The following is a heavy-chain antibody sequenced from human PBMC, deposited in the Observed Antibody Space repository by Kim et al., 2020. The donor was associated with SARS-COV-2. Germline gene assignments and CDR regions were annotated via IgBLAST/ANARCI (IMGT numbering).Heavy chain of an antibody. CDR3: ARSGSSMGDY. D-gene: IGHD6-13*01. Sequence: STNYSPSFPGHVTISADKSISTAYLQWSSLKASDTAMYYCARSGSSMGDYWGQGTLVTVSS. J-gene: IGHJ4*02. V-gene: IGHV5-10-1*01. CDR2: ST.